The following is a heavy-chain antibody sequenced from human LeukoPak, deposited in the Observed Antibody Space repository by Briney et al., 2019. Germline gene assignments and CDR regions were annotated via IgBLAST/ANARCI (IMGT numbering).Heavy chain of an antibody. Sequence: GGSLRLSCAASGFTFSSYAMHWVRQAPGKGLEWVAVISYDGSNKYYADSVKGRFTISRDNSKNTLYLQMNSLRAEDTAVYYCAREGPNSSSWYGGAFDIWGQGTMVTVSS. CDR2: ISYDGSNK. CDR1: GFTFSSYA. CDR3: AREGPNSSSWYGGAFDI. J-gene: IGHJ3*02. V-gene: IGHV3-30*04. D-gene: IGHD6-13*01.